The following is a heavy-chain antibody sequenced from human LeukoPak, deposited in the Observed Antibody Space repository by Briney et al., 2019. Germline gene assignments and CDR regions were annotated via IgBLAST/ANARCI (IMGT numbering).Heavy chain of an antibody. J-gene: IGHJ4*02. V-gene: IGHV4-34*01. Sequence: PSETLSITCAVYGGSFSGYYWSWIRQPPGKGLEWIGEINHSGSTNYNPSLKSRVTISVDTSKNQFSLKLSSVTAADTAVYYCASRIAARPFDYWGQGTLVTVSS. CDR3: ASRIAARPFDY. CDR1: GGSFSGYY. CDR2: INHSGST. D-gene: IGHD6-6*01.